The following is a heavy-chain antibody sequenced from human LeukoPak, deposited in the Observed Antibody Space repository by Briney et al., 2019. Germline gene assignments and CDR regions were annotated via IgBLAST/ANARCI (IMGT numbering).Heavy chain of an antibody. Sequence: SQTLSLTCTVSGGSISSGDYYWSWIRQPPGKGLEWIGYIYYSGSTYYNPSLKSRVTISVDTSKNQFSLKLSSVTAADTAVYYCARAMGMATPDSDAFDIWRQGTMVTVSS. CDR1: GGSISSGDYY. CDR3: ARAMGMATPDSDAFDI. CDR2: IYYSGST. D-gene: IGHD5-24*01. V-gene: IGHV4-30-4*01. J-gene: IGHJ3*02.